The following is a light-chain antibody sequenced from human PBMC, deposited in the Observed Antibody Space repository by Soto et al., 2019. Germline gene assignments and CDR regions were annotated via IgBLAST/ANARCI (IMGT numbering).Light chain of an antibody. Sequence: DIQMTQSPTSLSASVGDRVTISCRASQNIRSYLNWYQQIPGKAPNLLIYATSILQTGVPSRFSGSGSGTDFTLTINGLQPEDFATYYCQQGYTTRWTCGQGTKVDIK. CDR1: QNIRSY. CDR3: QQGYTTRWT. CDR2: ATS. V-gene: IGKV1-39*01. J-gene: IGKJ1*01.